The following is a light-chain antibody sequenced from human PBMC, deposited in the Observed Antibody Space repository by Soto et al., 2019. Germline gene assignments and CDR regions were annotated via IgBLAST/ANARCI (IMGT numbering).Light chain of an antibody. J-gene: IGKJ4*01. CDR1: LNVLYNSNNKSY. Sequence: DIVMTQSPDSLAVSLGERATINCKSSLNVLYNSNNKSYLAWYQQKPGQPPKLLIYWASTRESGVPDRFSGSGSGTDFILTISSLQAEDVAVYYCQQYFGSPLTFGGGTKVEI. V-gene: IGKV4-1*01. CDR2: WAS. CDR3: QQYFGSPLT.